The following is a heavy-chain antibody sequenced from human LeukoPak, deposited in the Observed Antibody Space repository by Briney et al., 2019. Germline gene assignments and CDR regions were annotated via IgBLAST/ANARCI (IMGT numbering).Heavy chain of an antibody. CDR3: PRESPYSARGQPSDY. V-gene: IGHV3-48*01. CDR2: ISSGSSLI. D-gene: IGHD6-6*01. CDR1: GSTLRSYS. Sequence: GGSLRLSCVASGSTLRSYSMNWVRQAPGKGLEWVSYISSGSSLIHYADSVKGRFTISRDNAKNSLYLQMNSLRAEDTAVYYCPRESPYSARGQPSDYWGQGTLVTVSS. J-gene: IGHJ4*02.